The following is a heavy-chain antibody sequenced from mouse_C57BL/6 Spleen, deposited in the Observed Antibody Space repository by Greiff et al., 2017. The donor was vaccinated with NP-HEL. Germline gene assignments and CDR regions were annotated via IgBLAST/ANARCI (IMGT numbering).Heavy chain of an antibody. D-gene: IGHD2-10*01. Sequence: QVHVKQSDAELVKPGASVKISCKVSGYTFTDHTIHWMKQRPEQGLEWIGYIYPRDGSTKYIEKFKGKATLTADKSSSTAYMQLNSLTSEDSAVYFCARWAYCGNYEWYFDVWGTGTTVTVSS. CDR2: IYPRDGST. V-gene: IGHV1-78*01. J-gene: IGHJ1*03. CDR1: GYTFTDHT. CDR3: ARWAYCGNYEWYFDV.